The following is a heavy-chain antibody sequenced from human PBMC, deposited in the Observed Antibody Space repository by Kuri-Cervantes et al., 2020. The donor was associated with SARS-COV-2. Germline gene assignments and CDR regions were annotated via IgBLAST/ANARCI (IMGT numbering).Heavy chain of an antibody. CDR2: INHSVST. CDR1: GGSFSGYY. V-gene: IGHV4-34*01. CDR3: ASRYCSSTSCYRTTGKYYFDY. J-gene: IGHJ4*02. Sequence: GSLRLSCAVYGGSFSGYYWSWIRQPPGKGLEWIGEINHSVSTNYNPSLKSRVTISVDTSKNQFSLKLSSVTAADTAVYYCASRYCSSTSCYRTTGKYYFDYWGQGTLVTVSS. D-gene: IGHD2-2*01.